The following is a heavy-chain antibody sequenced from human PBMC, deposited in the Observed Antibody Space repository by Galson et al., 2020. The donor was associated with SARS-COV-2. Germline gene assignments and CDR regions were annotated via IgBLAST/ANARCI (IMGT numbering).Heavy chain of an antibody. J-gene: IGHJ4*02. V-gene: IGHV3-23*01. CDR3: AKPYCDGDCYSVLES. CDR2: ISGSGGST. D-gene: IGHD2-21*02. CDR1: GFTFSSYA. Sequence: GGSLRLSCAASGFTFSSYAMSWVRRAPGKGLERVSTISGSGGSTYYADSVKGRFTISRDNSKNTLYLQMNDLRAEDTAVFYCAKPYCDGDCYSVLESWGQGTLVTVSS.